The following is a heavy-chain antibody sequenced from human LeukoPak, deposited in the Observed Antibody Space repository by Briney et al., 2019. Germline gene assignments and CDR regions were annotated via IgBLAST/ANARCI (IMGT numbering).Heavy chain of an antibody. J-gene: IGHJ4*02. V-gene: IGHV3-30-3*01. CDR1: GFTFSSYA. CDR3: AREGVVVTASFDY. Sequence: GRSLRLSRAASGFTFSSYAMHWVRQAPGKGLEWVAVISYDGSNKYYADSVKGRFTISRDNSKNTLYLQMNSLRAEDTAVYYCAREGVVVTASFDYWGQGTLVTVSS. D-gene: IGHD2-21*02. CDR2: ISYDGSNK.